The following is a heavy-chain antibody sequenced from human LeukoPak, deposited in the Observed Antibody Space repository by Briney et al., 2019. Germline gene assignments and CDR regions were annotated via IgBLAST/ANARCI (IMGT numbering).Heavy chain of an antibody. CDR3: AREPQIVVVVAATGIGAFDI. Sequence: SVKVSCKASGGTFSSSAISWVRQAPGQGLEWMGGIIPIFGTANYAQKFQGRVTITTDESTSTAYMELSSLRSEDTAVYYCAREPQIVVVVAATGIGAFDIWGQWTMVTVSS. D-gene: IGHD2-15*01. CDR1: GGTFSSSA. CDR2: IIPIFGTA. J-gene: IGHJ3*02. V-gene: IGHV1-69*05.